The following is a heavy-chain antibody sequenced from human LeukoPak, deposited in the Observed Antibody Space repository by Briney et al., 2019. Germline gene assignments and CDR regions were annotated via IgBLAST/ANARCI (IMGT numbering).Heavy chain of an antibody. J-gene: IGHJ4*02. D-gene: IGHD3-22*01. Sequence: SLRLXCAASXFTVSSNYMSWVRQAPGKGLEWVSVIYSGGSTYYADSVKGRFTISRDNSKNTLYLQMNSLRAEDTAVYYCARAYYYDSSGYYYGDYWGQGTLVTVSS. CDR3: ARAYYYDSSGYYYGDY. CDR2: IYSGGST. CDR1: XFTVSSNY. V-gene: IGHV3-53*01.